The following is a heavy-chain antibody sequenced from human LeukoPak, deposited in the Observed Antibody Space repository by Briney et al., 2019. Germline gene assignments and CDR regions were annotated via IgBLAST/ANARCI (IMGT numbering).Heavy chain of an antibody. J-gene: IGHJ5*02. Sequence: SETLSLTCTVSGGPISSSSYYWGCIRQPPGKGLEWFGSIYYSGSTYYSPSLKSRVTISVDTSKNEFSLKLSSVTAADTAVYDCAREETQFVRWVVPAGGWFDPWGQGTLVTVSS. CDR3: AREETQFVRWVVPAGGWFDP. V-gene: IGHV4-39*07. CDR2: IYYSGST. D-gene: IGHD2-2*01. CDR1: GGPISSSSYY.